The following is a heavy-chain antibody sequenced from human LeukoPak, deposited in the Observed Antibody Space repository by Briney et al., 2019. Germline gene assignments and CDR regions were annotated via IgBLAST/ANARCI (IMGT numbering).Heavy chain of an antibody. Sequence: GASVTVSCTASGYTFTSYYMHWVRQAPGQGLEWMGIINPSGGSTRYAQKCHGRVTMTRDTSTITVYMELSSLRPEDTAVYYSATWNDYGHYEKWDYWGQGTLVTVSS. CDR3: ATWNDYGHYEKWDY. J-gene: IGHJ4*02. CDR2: INPSGGST. CDR1: GYTFTSYY. V-gene: IGHV1-46*01. D-gene: IGHD4-17*01.